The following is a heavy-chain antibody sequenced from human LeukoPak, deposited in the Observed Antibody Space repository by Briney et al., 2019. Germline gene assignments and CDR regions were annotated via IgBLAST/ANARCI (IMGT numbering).Heavy chain of an antibody. CDR1: GFTFSSYA. Sequence: GGSLRLSCAASGFTFSSYAMSWVRQAPGKGLEWVSAISGSGGSTYYADSVKGRFTISRDNSKNTLYLQMNSLRAEDTAVYYCXXXXXXXXXXXXXLRTTSTFDYWGQGTLVTVSS. V-gene: IGHV3-23*01. J-gene: IGHJ4*02. CDR3: XXXXXXXXXXXXXLRTTSTFDY. D-gene: IGHD2-2*01. CDR2: ISGSGGST.